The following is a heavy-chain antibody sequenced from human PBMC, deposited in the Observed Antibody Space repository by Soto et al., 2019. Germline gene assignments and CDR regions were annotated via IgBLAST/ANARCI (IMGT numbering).Heavy chain of an antibody. V-gene: IGHV3-64D*06. D-gene: IGHD3-22*01. CDR1: GFTFSIYA. Sequence: EVQLVESGGDLVQPGGSLRLSCSASGFTFSIYAMHWVRQAPGKGLEYVSSISTDGGNTHYADSVKGRFTISRDNSKNTVYLQMSSLRAEGTAVYYCVQGEYYYDRRGYYPFDYWGPGTLVTVSS. J-gene: IGHJ4*02. CDR2: ISTDGGNT. CDR3: VQGEYYYDRRGYYPFDY.